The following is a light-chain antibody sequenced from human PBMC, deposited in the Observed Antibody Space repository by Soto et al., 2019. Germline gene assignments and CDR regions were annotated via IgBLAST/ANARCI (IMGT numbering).Light chain of an antibody. CDR2: ANT. V-gene: IGLV1-40*01. CDR3: QSFDSSLSGFVA. Sequence: QSVLTQPPSVSGAPGQRVTISCTGTGSNIGAGYDIHWYQQFPGTAPKLLIYANTHRPSGVPDRFSGFKSGTSASLAISGLQAEDEADYCCQSFDSSLSGFVAFGGGTKLTVL. CDR1: GSNIGAGYD. J-gene: IGLJ2*01.